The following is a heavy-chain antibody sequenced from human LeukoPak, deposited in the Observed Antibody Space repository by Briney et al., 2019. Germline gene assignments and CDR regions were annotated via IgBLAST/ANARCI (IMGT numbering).Heavy chain of an antibody. D-gene: IGHD6-19*01. CDR2: ISYDGNNK. Sequence: GGSLRLSCAASGFMFSNCAMHWVRQAPGKGLEWVAVISYDGNNKYYADSVKGRFIISRDNSKNTPYLQMNSLRAEDTAVYYCAKDSAVAGGNFDYWGQGTLVTVSS. J-gene: IGHJ4*02. CDR1: GFMFSNCA. V-gene: IGHV3-30-3*01. CDR3: AKDSAVAGGNFDY.